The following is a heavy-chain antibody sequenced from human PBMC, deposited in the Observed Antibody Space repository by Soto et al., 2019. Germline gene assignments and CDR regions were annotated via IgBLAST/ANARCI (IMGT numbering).Heavy chain of an antibody. V-gene: IGHV1-8*01. J-gene: IGHJ3*02. D-gene: IGHD6-19*01. Sequence: ASVKVSCKASGYTFTSYDINWVRQATGQGLEWMGWMNPNSGNTGYAQKFQGRVTMTRNNSISTAYMELSSLRSEDTAVYYCASLVYFLGSSGWYDAFDIWGQGTMVTVSS. CDR3: ASLVYFLGSSGWYDAFDI. CDR1: GYTFTSYD. CDR2: MNPNSGNT.